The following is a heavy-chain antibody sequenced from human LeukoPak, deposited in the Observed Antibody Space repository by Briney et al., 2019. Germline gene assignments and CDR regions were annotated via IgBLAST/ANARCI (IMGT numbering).Heavy chain of an antibody. J-gene: IGHJ3*02. Sequence: PSETLSLTCTVSGGSISSGSYYWSWIRQPGGKGLEWIGRIYGSGSTDYNPSLKSRVTMSIDTSKNQFSLKLSFVTAADTAVYYCARPIVVVPAAIDAFDIWGQGTMVTVSS. V-gene: IGHV4-61*02. CDR3: ARPIVVVPAAIDAFDI. D-gene: IGHD2-2*02. CDR1: GGSISSGSYY. CDR2: IYGSGST.